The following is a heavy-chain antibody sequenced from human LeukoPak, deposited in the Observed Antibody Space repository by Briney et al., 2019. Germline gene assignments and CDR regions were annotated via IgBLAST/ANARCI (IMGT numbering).Heavy chain of an antibody. CDR3: ARALLWFGGYYYYYYMDV. CDR2: INHSGST. CDR1: GGSFSGYY. V-gene: IGHV4-34*01. Sequence: SETLSLTCAVYGGSFSGYYWSWIRQPPGKGLEWIGGINHSGSTNYNPSLKSRVTISVDTSKNQFSLKLSSVTAADTAVYYCARALLWFGGYYYYYYMDVWGKGTTVTISS. J-gene: IGHJ6*03. D-gene: IGHD3-10*01.